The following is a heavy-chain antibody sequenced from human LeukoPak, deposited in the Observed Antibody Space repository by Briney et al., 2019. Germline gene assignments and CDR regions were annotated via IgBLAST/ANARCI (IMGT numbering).Heavy chain of an antibody. CDR1: GYSISSGYY. V-gene: IGHV4-38-2*02. CDR3: ARDSGYSYGFDY. D-gene: IGHD5-18*01. Sequence: PSETLSLTCTVSGYSISSGYYWGWIRPPPGKGLEWIGSIYQSGSTYYNPSLKSRVTISVDTSKNQFSLKLSSVTAADTAVYYCARDSGYSYGFDYWGQGTLVTVSS. CDR2: IYQSGST. J-gene: IGHJ4*02.